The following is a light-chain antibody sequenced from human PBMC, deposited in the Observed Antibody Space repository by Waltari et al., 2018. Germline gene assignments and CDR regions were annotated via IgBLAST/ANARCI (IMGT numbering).Light chain of an antibody. Sequence: EIVMTQSPATLSVSPGERATLSCRARQSISSDLAWYQQKPGQAPRVLIYGAATRATGIPARFSGSGSGTEFTLTISSLQSEDVAVYYCQQYHNWPPRITFGQGTRLDIK. CDR3: QQYHNWPPRIT. J-gene: IGKJ5*01. V-gene: IGKV3-15*01. CDR2: GAA. CDR1: QSISSD.